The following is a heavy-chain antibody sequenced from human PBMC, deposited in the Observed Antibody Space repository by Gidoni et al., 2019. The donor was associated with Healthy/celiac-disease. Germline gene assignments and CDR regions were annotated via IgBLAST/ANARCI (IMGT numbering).Heavy chain of an antibody. V-gene: IGHV3-48*02. CDR2: ISSSSSTI. Sequence: EVQLVESGGGLVQPGGSLRLSCTASGFTFSSYSTNWVRHAPGKGLEWVSYISSSSSTIYNADSGKGRFTISRDNAKNSLSLQMNSLRDEDTAVYYCAGVGLFKITFGAPPNYGMDVWGQGTTVTVSS. J-gene: IGHJ6*02. CDR1: GFTFSSYS. CDR3: AGVGLFKITFGAPPNYGMDV. D-gene: IGHD3-16*01.